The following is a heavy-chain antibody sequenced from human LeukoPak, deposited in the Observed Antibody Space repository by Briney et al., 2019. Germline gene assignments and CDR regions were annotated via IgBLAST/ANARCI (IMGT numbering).Heavy chain of an antibody. CDR3: ARGSMRYCSSTSCLYMDV. V-gene: IGHV3-33*01. CDR2: IWYDGSNK. D-gene: IGHD2-2*01. J-gene: IGHJ6*03. CDR1: GFTFSSYG. Sequence: TGGSLRLSCAASGFTFSSYGMHWVRQAPGKGLEWVAVIWYDGSNKYYADSVKGRFTISRDNSKNTLYLQMNSLRAEDTAVYYCARGSMRYCSSTSCLYMDVWGKGTTVTVSS.